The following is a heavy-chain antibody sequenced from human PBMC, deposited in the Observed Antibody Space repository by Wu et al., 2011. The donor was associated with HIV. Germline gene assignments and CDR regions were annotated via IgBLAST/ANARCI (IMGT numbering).Heavy chain of an antibody. Sequence: QVQLVQSGAEVKKPGASVKVSCKASGYSFTSYDINWVRQATGQGLEWMGWMNPNSGNTDYAQKFQGRVTMTRNTSISTAYMELSSLRSEDTAVYYCARVGGVGVVVPAAIPXYYMDVWGKGTTVTVSS. CDR3: ARVGGVGVVVPAAIPXYYMDV. D-gene: IGHD2-2*01. J-gene: IGHJ6*03. CDR1: GYSFTSYD. CDR2: MNPNSGNT. V-gene: IGHV1-8*02.